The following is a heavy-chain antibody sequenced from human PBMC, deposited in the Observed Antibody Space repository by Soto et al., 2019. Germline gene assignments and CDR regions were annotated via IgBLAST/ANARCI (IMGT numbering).Heavy chain of an antibody. V-gene: IGHV1-18*01. J-gene: IGHJ4*02. CDR2: ISPHNRNT. CDR3: ARDEGGYDILTGSYKAHHFDQ. D-gene: IGHD3-9*01. Sequence: QVQLVQSGAEVKRPGDSVKVSCQASGYTFGHFYITWVRQAPGQGLEWMGAISPHNRNTNYAEKFRGRVAMTTDTSTTTAYMELRSLRSDDTAVYYCARDEGGYDILTGSYKAHHFDQWGQGALVTVSS. CDR1: GYTFGHFY.